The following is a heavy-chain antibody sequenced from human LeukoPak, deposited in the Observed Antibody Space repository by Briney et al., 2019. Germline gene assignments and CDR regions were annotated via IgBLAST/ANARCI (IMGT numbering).Heavy chain of an antibody. J-gene: IGHJ3*02. CDR1: GGSISSGDYY. V-gene: IGHV4-30-4*01. Sequence: SQTLSLTCTVSGGSISSGDYYWSWIRQPPGKGLEWIGYIYYSGSTYYNPSLKSRVTISVDTSKNQFSLKLSSVTAADTAVYYCASLSGLQEGAFDIWGQGTMVTVSS. CDR3: ASLSGLQEGAFDI. D-gene: IGHD5-18*01. CDR2: IYYSGST.